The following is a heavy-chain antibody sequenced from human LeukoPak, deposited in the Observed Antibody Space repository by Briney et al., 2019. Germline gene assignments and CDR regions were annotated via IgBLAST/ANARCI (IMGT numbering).Heavy chain of an antibody. Sequence: GGSLRLSCAASGFTFSSYTMNWVRQAPGKGLEWVSVISGSGGSTYYTDSVKGRFTISRDNSESTLYLQMNSLRAEDTAVYYCAKEGGLFDSSGYSESWGQGTLVSVSS. J-gene: IGHJ5*02. CDR1: GFTFSSYT. CDR3: AKEGGLFDSSGYSES. V-gene: IGHV3-23*01. D-gene: IGHD3-22*01. CDR2: ISGSGGST.